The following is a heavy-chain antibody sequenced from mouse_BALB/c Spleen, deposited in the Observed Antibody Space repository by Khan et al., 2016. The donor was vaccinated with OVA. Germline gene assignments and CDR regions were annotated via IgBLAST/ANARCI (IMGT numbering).Heavy chain of an antibody. CDR3: ARAYYRYDGYYAMDY. V-gene: IGHV2-6-4*01. J-gene: IGHJ4*01. CDR2: IWGGGGT. Sequence: VQLQESGPGLVAPPQSLSITCTVSGFSLSRYNIHWVRQPPGKGLEWLGMIWGGGGTDYNSTLKIRLSISKDNSKSQVFLKMNSLQTDDTAMYYCARAYYRYDGYYAMDYWGQGTSVTVSS. D-gene: IGHD2-14*01. CDR1: GFSLSRYN.